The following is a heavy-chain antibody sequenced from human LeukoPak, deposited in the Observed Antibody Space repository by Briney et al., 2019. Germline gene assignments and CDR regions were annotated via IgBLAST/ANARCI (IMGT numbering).Heavy chain of an antibody. CDR1: GYTFTGYY. CDR3: ARDGYCSSTSCRGDYYYYYMDV. Sequence: ASVKVSCKASGYTFTGYYMHWVRQAPGQGLEWMGIINPSGGSTSYAQKFQGRVTMTRDMSTSTVYMELSSLRSEDTAVYYCARDGYCSSTSCRGDYYYYYMDVWGKGTTVTVSS. J-gene: IGHJ6*03. V-gene: IGHV1-46*01. D-gene: IGHD2-2*03. CDR2: INPSGGST.